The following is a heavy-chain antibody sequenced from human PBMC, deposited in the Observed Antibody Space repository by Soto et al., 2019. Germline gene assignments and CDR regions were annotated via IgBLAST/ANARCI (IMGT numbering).Heavy chain of an antibody. J-gene: IGHJ4*02. CDR1: GVTFXRYG. Sequence: GGSLRLAGGASGVTFXRYGMHWVRQAAGKGLEWVPIISYAGSNKYYADSVKGRFPISRDNSKSTLYLQMHSLRAEDTAVYYCAKGKSGSYYSYFDSWGQGTLVTVSS. V-gene: IGHV3-30*18. CDR2: ISYAGSNK. CDR3: AKGKSGSYYSYFDS. D-gene: IGHD1-26*01.